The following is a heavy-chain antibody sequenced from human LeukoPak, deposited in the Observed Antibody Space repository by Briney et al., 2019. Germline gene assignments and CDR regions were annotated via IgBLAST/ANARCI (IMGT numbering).Heavy chain of an antibody. CDR3: ARVWFGELSYGFDY. Sequence: GASVKVSCKASGYTFTGYYMHWVRQAPGQGLEWMGWINPDSGGTKYAQKFQGRVTMTRDTSISTAYMELSSLRSDDTAVYYCARVWFGELSYGFDYWGQGTLVTVSS. J-gene: IGHJ4*02. CDR2: INPDSGGT. V-gene: IGHV1-2*02. CDR1: GYTFTGYY. D-gene: IGHD3-10*01.